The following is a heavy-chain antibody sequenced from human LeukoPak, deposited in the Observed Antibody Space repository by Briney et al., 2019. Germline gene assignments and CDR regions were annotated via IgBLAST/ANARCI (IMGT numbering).Heavy chain of an antibody. Sequence: ASVKVSCKASGYTFTNYPMQWVRQAPGQGLEWMGWINVSNGNTKYSQNFQGRVTINRDTPASTAYMELSSLRSEDTAVYYCASFVATVPNWGQGTLVTVSS. D-gene: IGHD5-12*01. CDR2: INVSNGNT. V-gene: IGHV1-3*01. CDR3: ASFVATVPN. CDR1: GYTFTNYP. J-gene: IGHJ4*02.